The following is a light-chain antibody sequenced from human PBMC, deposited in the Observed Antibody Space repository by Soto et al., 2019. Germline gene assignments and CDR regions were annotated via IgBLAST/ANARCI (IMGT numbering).Light chain of an antibody. CDR1: SSDIGGYDY. V-gene: IGLV2-14*01. CDR2: EVI. J-gene: IGLJ2*01. Sequence: QSALTQPASVSGSPGQSITISCTGTSSDIGGYDYVSWYRQHPGKAPKLLIYEVIHRPSGVSNRVSGSKSGNTASLTISGLQADDEADYYCSSYTSRSIVVFGGGTKLTVL. CDR3: SSYTSRSIVV.